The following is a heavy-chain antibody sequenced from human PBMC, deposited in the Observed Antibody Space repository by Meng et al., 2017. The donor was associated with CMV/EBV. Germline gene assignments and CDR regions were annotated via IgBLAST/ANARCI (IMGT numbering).Heavy chain of an antibody. V-gene: IGHV1-46*01. J-gene: IGHJ4*02. CDR1: GYTFTRFH. Sequence: ASVKVSCKTSGYTFTRFHMHWVRQAPGQGLEWMGKIIPISGSTTYAQRFQGRVTMTRDTSTSTVYMELNSLRSEDTAVYSCARDYGDYVFDYWGQGTLVTVSS. CDR3: ARDYGDYVFDY. CDR2: IIPISGST. D-gene: IGHD4-17*01.